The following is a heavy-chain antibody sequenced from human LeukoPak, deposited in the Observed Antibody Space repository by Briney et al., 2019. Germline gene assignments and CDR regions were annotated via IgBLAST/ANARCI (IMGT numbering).Heavy chain of an antibody. D-gene: IGHD4-23*01. CDR2: IWYDGSNK. J-gene: IGHJ3*02. Sequence: GGSLRLSCAASGFTFSNYDMHWVRQAPGKGLEWVAVIWYDGSNKYYADSVKGRFTISRDNSKNTLYLQMNSQRAEDTAVYYCARDDYGGKLDIWGQGTVVTVSS. CDR3: ARDDYGGKLDI. V-gene: IGHV3-33*01. CDR1: GFTFSNYD.